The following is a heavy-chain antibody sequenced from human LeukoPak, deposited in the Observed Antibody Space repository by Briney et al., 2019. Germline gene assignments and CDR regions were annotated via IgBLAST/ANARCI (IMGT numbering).Heavy chain of an antibody. V-gene: IGHV3-48*01. CDR3: ARGHYGDYVPFDY. J-gene: IGHJ4*02. D-gene: IGHD4-17*01. Sequence: GGSLRLSCAASGFTFSSYSMNWARQAPGKGLEWVSYISSSSSTIYFADSVKGRFTISRDTAKNSLYLQMNSLRAEDTAVYYCARGHYGDYVPFDYWGQGTLVTVSS. CDR1: GFTFSSYS. CDR2: ISSSSSTI.